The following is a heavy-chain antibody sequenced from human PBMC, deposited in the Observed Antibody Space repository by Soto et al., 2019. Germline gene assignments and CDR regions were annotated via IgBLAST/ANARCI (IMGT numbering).Heavy chain of an antibody. CDR2: IYGDDDT. CDR3: TQRTDMWGNSWIPAY. V-gene: IGHV2-5*02. CDR1: GFSLSTSGVG. D-gene: IGHD6-13*01. J-gene: IGHJ4*02. Sequence: QITLKESGPTLVKPTQTLTLTCTLSGFSLSTSGVGVAWIRQPPGKALEWLALIYGDDDTRYSPSLQSRLSSTEDTSKVQVVLAMTNIDPVDTATYYCTQRTDMWGNSWIPAYWGQGILVAVSS.